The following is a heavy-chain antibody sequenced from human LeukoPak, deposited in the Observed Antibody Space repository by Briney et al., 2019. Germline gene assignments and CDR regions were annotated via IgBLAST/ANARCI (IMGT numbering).Heavy chain of an antibody. CDR3: AREDTAMGYFDY. D-gene: IGHD5-18*01. CDR1: GGSISSGGYY. J-gene: IGHJ4*02. V-gene: IGHV4-31*03. Sequence: SQTLSLTCTVSGGSISSGGYYWSWIRQHPGKGLEWIGYIYYSGSTYYNPSLKSRVTISVDTSKNQFSLKLSSVTAADTAVYHCAREDTAMGYFDYWGQGTLVTVSS. CDR2: IYYSGST.